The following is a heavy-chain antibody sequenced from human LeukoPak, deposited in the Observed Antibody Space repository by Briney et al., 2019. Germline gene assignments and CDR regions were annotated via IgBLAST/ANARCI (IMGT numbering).Heavy chain of an antibody. J-gene: IGHJ5*02. V-gene: IGHV4-34*01. CDR2: INHSGST. CDR3: ARTRYYDYVWANWFDP. Sequence: SETLSLTCAVYGGSFSVYYWSWIRQPPGKGLEWIGEINHSGSTNYNPSLKSRVTISVDTSKNQFSLKLSSVTAADTAVYYCARTRYYDYVWANWFDPWGQGTLVTVSS. CDR1: GGSFSVYY. D-gene: IGHD3-16*01.